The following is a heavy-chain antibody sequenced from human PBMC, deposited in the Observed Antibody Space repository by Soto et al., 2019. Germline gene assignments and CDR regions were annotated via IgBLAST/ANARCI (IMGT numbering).Heavy chain of an antibody. CDR2: IYHSGST. CDR3: ARGRYYYDSSGYYPQDEAFDI. Sequence: SSETLSLTCAVSSGSISSSNWWSWVRQPPGKGLEWIGEIYHSGSTNYNPSLKSRVTISVDTSKNQFSLKLSSVTAADTAVYYCARGRYYYDSSGYYPQDEAFDIWGQGTMVTVSS. CDR1: SGSISSSNW. J-gene: IGHJ3*02. D-gene: IGHD3-22*01. V-gene: IGHV4-4*02.